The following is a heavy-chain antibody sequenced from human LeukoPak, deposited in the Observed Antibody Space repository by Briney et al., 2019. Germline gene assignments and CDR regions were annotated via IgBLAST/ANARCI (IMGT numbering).Heavy chain of an antibody. V-gene: IGHV1-2*02. D-gene: IGHD2-2*01. J-gene: IGHJ4*02. CDR3: ARVTRTSAQYFDY. CDR2: INPISGGT. CDR1: GYTFTGYY. Sequence: ASVKVSCKASGYTFTGYYIHWVRQAPGQGLEWMGWINPISGGTYYAQKFQGRVTMTRDTPISTAYMEMSRLRSDDTAVYYCARVTRTSAQYFDYWGQGTLITVSA.